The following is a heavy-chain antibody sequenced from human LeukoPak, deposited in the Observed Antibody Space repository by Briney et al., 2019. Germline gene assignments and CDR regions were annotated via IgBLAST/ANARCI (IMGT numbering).Heavy chain of an antibody. D-gene: IGHD3-22*01. J-gene: IGHJ4*02. CDR3: ATDGPHHDLDN. CDR1: GFTFRSYA. V-gene: IGHV3-33*08. Sequence: PGGSLRLSCAASGFTFRSYAMSWVRQAPAKGLEWVASIWNDATTQYYADSVKGRFTISRDNSKKTLHLQMNSLTAEDTAVYYCATDGPHHDLDNWGQGVLVTVSS. CDR2: IWNDATTQ.